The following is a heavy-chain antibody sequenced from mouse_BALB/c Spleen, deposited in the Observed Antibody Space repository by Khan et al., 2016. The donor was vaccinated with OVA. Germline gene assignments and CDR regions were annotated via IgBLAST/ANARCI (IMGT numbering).Heavy chain of an antibody. CDR3: AIFVCSRAFAC. CDR1: GSSITSAYS. J-gene: IGHJ2*01. Sequence: EVQLQESGPDLVKPSQSLSLTCTVTGSSITSAYSWHWVRQFPGNKLEWMGYIHSSGIPNYNPSLKSRISITRDTSKNQFFLQLNSVTTEDTATYYCAIFVCSRAFACWGQFSTLTVSA. V-gene: IGHV3-1*02. D-gene: IGHD3-1*01. CDR2: IHSSGIP.